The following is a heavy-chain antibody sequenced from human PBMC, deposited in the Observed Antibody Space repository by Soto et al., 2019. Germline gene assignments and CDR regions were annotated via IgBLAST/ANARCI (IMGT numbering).Heavy chain of an antibody. CDR3: ARDRGTTTVTFDAFQH. V-gene: IGHV3-23*01. D-gene: IGHD4-17*01. CDR1: GFSFNSYS. CDR2: IIGSGDSA. Sequence: EVQLLESGGGLVQPGGSLRLSCAASGFSFNSYSMSWVRQAPGKGLEWVAGIIGSGDSAYYADSVKGRFTISRDNSKNTLSLQMNSLRAGDTAIDYCARDRGTTTVTFDAFQHWGQGTLVAVSS. J-gene: IGHJ1*01.